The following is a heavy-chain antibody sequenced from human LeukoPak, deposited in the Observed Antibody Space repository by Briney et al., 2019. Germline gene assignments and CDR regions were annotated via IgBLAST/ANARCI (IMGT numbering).Heavy chain of an antibody. Sequence: GGSLRLSCAASGFDFNKYWMTWVRQAPGKGLEWVANIKKDGSQKSYVDSVEGRFTISRDNAKNSVYLQMTSLGAEDTAVYYCATYTQYFGAPGGADYWGLGTLVTVSS. V-gene: IGHV3-7*01. CDR3: ATYTQYFGAPGGADY. D-gene: IGHD2-8*02. J-gene: IGHJ4*02. CDR2: IKKDGSQK. CDR1: GFDFNKYW.